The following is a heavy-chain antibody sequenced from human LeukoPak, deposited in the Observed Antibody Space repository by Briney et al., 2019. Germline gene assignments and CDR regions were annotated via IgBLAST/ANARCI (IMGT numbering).Heavy chain of an antibody. J-gene: IGHJ4*02. CDR2: INSDGINT. Sequence: PGGSLRLSCAASGFTFSNYWMHWVRQAPGKGLVWVSRINSDGINTSYADSVKGRFTISRDNSKNTLYLQMSSLRDGDTAVYYCAGRNHYDSKEIDYWGQGTLVTVSS. CDR3: AGRNHYDSKEIDY. CDR1: GFTFSNYW. D-gene: IGHD3-22*01. V-gene: IGHV3-74*01.